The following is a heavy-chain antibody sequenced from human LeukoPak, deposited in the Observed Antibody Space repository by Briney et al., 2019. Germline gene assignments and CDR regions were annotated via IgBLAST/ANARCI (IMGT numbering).Heavy chain of an antibody. V-gene: IGHV1-2*02. Sequence: ASVKVSCKASGYTFTGYYMHWVRQAPGQGLEWVGWINPNSGGTNYAQKFQGRVTMTRDTSISTAYMELSRLRSDDTAVYYCARESVIVVVPAATPGNAFDIWGQGTMVTVSS. CDR1: GYTFTGYY. D-gene: IGHD2-2*01. J-gene: IGHJ3*02. CDR3: ARESVIVVVPAATPGNAFDI. CDR2: INPNSGGT.